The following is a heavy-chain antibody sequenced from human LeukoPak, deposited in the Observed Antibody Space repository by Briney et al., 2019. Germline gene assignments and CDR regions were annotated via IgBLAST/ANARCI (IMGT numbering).Heavy chain of an antibody. CDR3: ARDDSGSYYNFNY. J-gene: IGHJ4*02. CDR1: GFTFSSYS. Sequence: GGSLRLSCAASGFTFSSYSINWVRQAPGKGLEWVSCVSSTSSFIYYADSVKGRFTISRDNAKNSLYLQMNSLRAEDTAVYYCARDDSGSYYNFNYWGQGTLVTVSS. V-gene: IGHV3-21*01. D-gene: IGHD1-26*01. CDR2: VSSTSSFI.